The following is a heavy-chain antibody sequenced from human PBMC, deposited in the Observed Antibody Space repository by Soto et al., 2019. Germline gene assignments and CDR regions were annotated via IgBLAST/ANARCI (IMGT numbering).Heavy chain of an antibody. CDR2: ISYDGSNK. D-gene: IGHD3-10*01. CDR3: AKGPLWFGELLSEGLYYFDY. V-gene: IGHV3-30*18. Sequence: GGSLRLSCAASGFTFSSYGMHWVRQAPGKGLEWVAVISYDGSNKYYADSVRGRFTISRDNSKNTLYLQMNSLRAEDTAVYYCAKGPLWFGELLSEGLYYFDYWGQGTLVTVSS. J-gene: IGHJ4*02. CDR1: GFTFSSYG.